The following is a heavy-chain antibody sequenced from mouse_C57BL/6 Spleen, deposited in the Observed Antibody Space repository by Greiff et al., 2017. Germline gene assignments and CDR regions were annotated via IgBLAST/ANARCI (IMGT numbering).Heavy chain of an antibody. J-gene: IGHJ1*03. V-gene: IGHV3-1*01. CDR1: GYSITSGYD. CDR2: ISYSGST. Sequence: EVKLQESGPGMVKPSQSLSLTCTVTGYSITSGYDWHWIRHFPGNKLEWMGYISYSGSTNYNPSLKSRISITHDTSKNHFFLKLNSVTTEDTATYYCARAPLFTADFDVWGTGTTVTVSS. CDR3: ARAPLFTADFDV. D-gene: IGHD1-2*01.